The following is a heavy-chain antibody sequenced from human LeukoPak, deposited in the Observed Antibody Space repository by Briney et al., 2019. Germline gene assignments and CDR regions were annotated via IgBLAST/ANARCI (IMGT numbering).Heavy chain of an antibody. J-gene: IGHJ5*02. D-gene: IGHD6-13*01. Sequence: PGGSLRLSCAASGFTFSSYAMSWVRQAPGKGLEWVSAISGSGGSTYYADSVKGRFTISRDNSKNTLYLQMNSLRAEDTALYYCAKGIAAAVHNWFDPWGQGTLVTVSS. V-gene: IGHV3-23*01. CDR2: ISGSGGST. CDR3: AKGIAAAVHNWFDP. CDR1: GFTFSSYA.